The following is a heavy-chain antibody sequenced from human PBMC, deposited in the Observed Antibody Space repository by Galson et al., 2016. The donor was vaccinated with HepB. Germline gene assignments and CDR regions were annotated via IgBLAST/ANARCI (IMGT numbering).Heavy chain of an antibody. CDR2: MYYSGRT. J-gene: IGHJ4*02. CDR3: AKVLVGAIGGRGIDY. CDR1: GASVTSYY. D-gene: IGHD1-26*01. Sequence: SETLSLTCTVSGASVTSYYWSWIRQPPGKGLEWIGCMYYSGRTDYSPSLKRRVTMSADTSKNQFSLRLSSVTAADTAVYYCAKVLVGAIGGRGIDYWGQGTLVTVSS. V-gene: IGHV4-59*02.